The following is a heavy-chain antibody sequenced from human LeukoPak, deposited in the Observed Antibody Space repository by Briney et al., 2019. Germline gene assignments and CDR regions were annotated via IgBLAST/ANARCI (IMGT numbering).Heavy chain of an antibody. CDR2: IYSGGST. Sequence: GGSLRLSCAASGFTVSSNYMSWVRQAPGKGLEWVSVIYSGGSTYYADSVKGRLTISRDNSKNTLYLQMNSLRAEDTAVYYCARDKYYDSSGYFGRGNRAFDIWGQGTMVTVSS. CDR1: GFTVSSNY. D-gene: IGHD3-22*01. V-gene: IGHV3-53*01. J-gene: IGHJ3*02. CDR3: ARDKYYDSSGYFGRGNRAFDI.